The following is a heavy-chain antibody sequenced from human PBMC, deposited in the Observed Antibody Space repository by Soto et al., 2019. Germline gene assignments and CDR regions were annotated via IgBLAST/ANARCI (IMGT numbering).Heavy chain of an antibody. CDR2: ISDDGRNL. J-gene: IGHJ6*02. CDR3: GKDYYYYGMDV. CDR1: GFSFTRYG. V-gene: IGHV3-30*18. Sequence: SLRLSCAASGFSFTRYGMHWVRQAPGKGLEWVAVISDDGRNLHYGDSVRGRFTISRDNSQSTLYLQMNSLKPEDTAVYYCGKDYYYYGMDVWGQGTTVTVSS.